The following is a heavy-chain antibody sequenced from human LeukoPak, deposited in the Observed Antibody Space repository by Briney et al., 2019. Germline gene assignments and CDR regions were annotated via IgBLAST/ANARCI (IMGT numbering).Heavy chain of an antibody. CDR1: GFTFSSYA. Sequence: PSGGSLRLSCAASGFTFSSYAMSWVRQAPGKGLEWVSAISGSGGSTYYADSVKGRFTISRDNSKNTLYLQMNSLRAEDTAVYYCAKLESVSSGGSWGQGTLVTVSS. CDR3: AKLESVSSGGS. J-gene: IGHJ4*02. CDR2: ISGSGGST. V-gene: IGHV3-23*01. D-gene: IGHD2-15*01.